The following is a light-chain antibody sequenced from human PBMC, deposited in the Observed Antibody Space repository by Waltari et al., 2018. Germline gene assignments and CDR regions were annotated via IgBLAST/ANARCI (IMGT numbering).Light chain of an antibody. Sequence: QSVLTQPPSASGTPGQRVTISCSGSRSTIGSNYVYWYQQLPGTAPKLLIDRNNQRPSGVPDRFSGSKSGTSASLAISGLRSEDESPYYCSALDDILSGLVFGGGTTLTVL. CDR1: RSTIGSNY. J-gene: IGLJ3*02. V-gene: IGLV1-47*01. CDR3: SALDDILSGLV. CDR2: RNN.